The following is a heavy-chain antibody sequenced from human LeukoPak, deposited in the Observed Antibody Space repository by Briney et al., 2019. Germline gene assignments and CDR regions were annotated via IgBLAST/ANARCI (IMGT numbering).Heavy chain of an antibody. D-gene: IGHD1-26*01. CDR3: ATRPRELLSGIP. CDR2: ISVSGDIT. J-gene: IGHJ3*01. V-gene: IGHV3-23*01. CDR1: GFTFSNYA. Sequence: GGSLRLSCAASGFTFSNYAMTWVRQAPGKGLEWVSGISVSGDITYYADSVKGRFTISRDNSKKTLYLQMSILRAEDTAVYYCATRPRELLSGIPWGQGTMVTVSS.